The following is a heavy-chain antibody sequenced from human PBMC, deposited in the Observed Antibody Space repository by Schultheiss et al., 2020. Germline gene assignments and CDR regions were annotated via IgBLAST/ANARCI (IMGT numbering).Heavy chain of an antibody. J-gene: IGHJ4*02. D-gene: IGHD3-10*01. CDR3: ARDSLRVRAYSQEPGSRDY. Sequence: GGSLRLSCAASGFTFSSYAMHWVRQAPGKGLEWVSGISWNSGSIGYADSVKGRFTISRDNSKNTLYLQMNSLRAEDTAVYYCARDSLRVRAYSQEPGSRDYWGQGTLVTVSS. CDR2: ISWNSGSI. V-gene: IGHV3-NL1*01. CDR1: GFTFSSYA.